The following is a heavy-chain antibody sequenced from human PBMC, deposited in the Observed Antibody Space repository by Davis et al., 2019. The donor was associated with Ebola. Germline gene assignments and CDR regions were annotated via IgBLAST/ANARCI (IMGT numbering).Heavy chain of an antibody. CDR2: ISGNMAEI. J-gene: IGHJ4*02. V-gene: IGHV3-48*02. CDR1: GFTFSNFG. D-gene: IGHD5-24*01. Sequence: PGGSLRLSCAAYGFTFSNFGMHWVRQAPGKGLEWVSYISGNMAEIYYADSVKGRFTISRSNAKNSLYLQMNNLRDDDTAVYYCARDYNYYFDYWGQGALVTVSS. CDR3: ARDYNYYFDY.